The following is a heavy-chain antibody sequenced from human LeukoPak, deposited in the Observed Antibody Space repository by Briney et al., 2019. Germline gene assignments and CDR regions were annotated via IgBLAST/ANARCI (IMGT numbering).Heavy chain of an antibody. D-gene: IGHD2-8*01. CDR2: IRSRTDGGTT. CDR3: TNGPSKFDY. Sequence: SLRLSCAASGFAFSSFWMHWVRQAPGKGLEWVGFIRSRTDGGTTEYAASVKGRFTISRDDSKSIVYLQMNSLKIEDTAVYYCTNGPSKFDYWGQGTRVTVSS. J-gene: IGHJ4*02. CDR1: GFAFSSFW. V-gene: IGHV3-49*04.